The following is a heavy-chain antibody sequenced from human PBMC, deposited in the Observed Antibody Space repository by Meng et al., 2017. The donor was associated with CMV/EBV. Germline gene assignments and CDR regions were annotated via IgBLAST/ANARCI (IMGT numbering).Heavy chain of an antibody. J-gene: IGHJ5*02. Sequence: GESLKISCAASGFTFSSYSMNWVRQAPGKGLEWVSSISSSNSYIYYADSVKGRFTISRDNAKNSLYLQMNSLRAEDTAVYYCARGGKLDYDSSGTRSYWFDPWGQGTLVTVSS. CDR1: GFTFSSYS. CDR3: ARGGKLDYDSSGTRSYWFDP. V-gene: IGHV3-21*01. CDR2: ISSSNSYI. D-gene: IGHD3-22*01.